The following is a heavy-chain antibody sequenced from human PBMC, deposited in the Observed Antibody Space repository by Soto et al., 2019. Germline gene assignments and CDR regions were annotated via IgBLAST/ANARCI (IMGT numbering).Heavy chain of an antibody. D-gene: IGHD5-18*01. J-gene: IGHJ3*02. Sequence: ASVKVSCKASGGTFSSYAISWVRQAPGQGLEWMGGIIPIFGTANYAQKFQGRVTITADKSTSTAYMEVSSVRSEDTAVYYCANCGYSYGFDAFDIWGQGTMVTVSS. CDR2: IIPIFGTA. CDR1: GGTFSSYA. CDR3: ANCGYSYGFDAFDI. V-gene: IGHV1-69*06.